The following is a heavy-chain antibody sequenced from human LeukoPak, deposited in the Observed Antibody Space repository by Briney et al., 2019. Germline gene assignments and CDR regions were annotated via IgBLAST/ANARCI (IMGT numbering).Heavy chain of an antibody. Sequence: VGSLRLSCAASGFTFSSYSMNWVREAPGKGLEWVSSISSSSSYIYYADSVKGRFTISRDNAKNSLYLQMNSLRAEDTAVYYCARGWDSSGWYEYYYMDVWGKGTTVTVSS. V-gene: IGHV3-21*01. J-gene: IGHJ6*03. CDR2: ISSSSSYI. CDR3: ARGWDSSGWYEYYYMDV. CDR1: GFTFSSYS. D-gene: IGHD6-19*01.